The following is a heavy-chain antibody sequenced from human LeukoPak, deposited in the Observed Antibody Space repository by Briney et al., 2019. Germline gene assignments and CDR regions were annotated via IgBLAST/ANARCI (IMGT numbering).Heavy chain of an antibody. CDR1: GGSISSGGYY. CDR2: IHYSGST. D-gene: IGHD4-17*01. CDR3: AGMTTVTIPTGAFDI. V-gene: IGHV4-31*01. J-gene: IGHJ3*02. Sequence: SETLSLTCTVSGGSISSGGYYWSWIRQHPGKGLEWIGYIHYSGSTYYNPSLKSQVTISLDTSKNQFSLKLSSVTAADTAVYYCAGMTTVTIPTGAFDIWGQGTMVTVSS.